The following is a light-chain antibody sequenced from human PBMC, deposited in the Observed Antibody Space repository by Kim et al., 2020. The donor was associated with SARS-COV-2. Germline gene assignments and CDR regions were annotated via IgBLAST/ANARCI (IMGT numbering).Light chain of an antibody. CDR2: YDS. Sequence: ELTQPPSVSVAPGKTARITCGGNNIGSKSVHWYQQKPGQAPVLVIYYDSDRPSGIPERFSGSNSGNTATLTISRVEAGDEADYYCQVWDSSSDHWVFG. V-gene: IGLV3-21*04. CDR1: NIGSKS. J-gene: IGLJ3*02. CDR3: QVWDSSSDHWV.